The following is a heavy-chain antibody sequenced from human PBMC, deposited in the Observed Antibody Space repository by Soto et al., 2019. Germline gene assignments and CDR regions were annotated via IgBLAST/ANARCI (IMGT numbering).Heavy chain of an antibody. CDR2: TRNKANSYTT. D-gene: IGHD3-10*01. V-gene: IGHV3-72*01. J-gene: IGHJ6*02. CDR3: ARTGYYGSGSYYTYYGMDV. Sequence: GGSLRLSCAASGFTFSDHYMDWVRQAPGKGLEWVGRTRNKANSYTTEYAASVKGRFTISRDDSKNSLYLQMNSLKTEDTAVYYCARTGYYGSGSYYTYYGMDVWGQGTTVTVSS. CDR1: GFTFSDHY.